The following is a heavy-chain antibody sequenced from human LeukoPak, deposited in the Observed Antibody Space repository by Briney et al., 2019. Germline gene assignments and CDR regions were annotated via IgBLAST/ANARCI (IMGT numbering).Heavy chain of an antibody. V-gene: IGHV1-46*01. CDR1: GYTFTSYY. Sequence: GASVRASCKASGYTFTSYYMHWVPQSPGQGLEWRGIINASGGSTSYAQKFQGRVAMTRDTSTSTVYMELSSLRSEDTAVYYCARDPSEHYYGSGSYVYFDYWGQGTLVTVSS. CDR3: ARDPSEHYYGSGSYVYFDY. CDR2: INASGGST. J-gene: IGHJ4*02. D-gene: IGHD3-10*01.